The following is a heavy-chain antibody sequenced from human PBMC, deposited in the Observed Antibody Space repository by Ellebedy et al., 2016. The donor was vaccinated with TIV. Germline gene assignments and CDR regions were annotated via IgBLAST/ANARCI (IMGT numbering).Heavy chain of an antibody. CDR1: GFTFENYA. V-gene: IGHV3-23*01. CDR2: IGGSGHAI. Sequence: GESLKISCAASGFTFENYAMNWVRQAPGKGLEWVSHIGGSGHAIQYADSVKGRFTVSRDDSKNTLSLQMDSLRVEDTALYYCAKDLVAGNGVYDAFDIWGQGAVVTVSS. D-gene: IGHD6-19*01. J-gene: IGHJ3*02. CDR3: AKDLVAGNGVYDAFDI.